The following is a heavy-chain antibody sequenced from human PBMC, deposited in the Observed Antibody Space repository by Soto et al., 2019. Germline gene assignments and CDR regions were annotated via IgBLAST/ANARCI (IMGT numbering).Heavy chain of an antibody. V-gene: IGHV3-23*01. J-gene: IGHJ5*02. Sequence: LRLSCAASGFTFSSYAMSWVRQAPGKGLEWVSAISGSGGSTYYADSVKGRFTISRDNSKNTLYLQMNSLRAEDTAVYYCAKDSGVAGTKWFDPWGQGTLVTVYS. D-gene: IGHD6-19*01. CDR1: GFTFSSYA. CDR2: ISGSGGST. CDR3: AKDSGVAGTKWFDP.